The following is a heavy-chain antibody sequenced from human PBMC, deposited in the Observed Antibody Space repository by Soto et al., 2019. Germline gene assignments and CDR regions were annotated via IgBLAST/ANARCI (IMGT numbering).Heavy chain of an antibody. CDR2: ISAYNGNT. CDR1: GYTFTSYG. V-gene: IGHV1-18*04. D-gene: IGHD3-22*01. CDR3: ARDLISHNYDSSGYLYYYYGTDV. J-gene: IGHJ6*02. Sequence: ASVKVSCKASGYTFTSYGISWVRQAPGQGLEGMGWISAYNGNTNYAQKLQGRATMTTDTSTGTAYMELRSLRSDDTAVYYCARDLISHNYDSSGYLYYYYGTDVWGQGTTVTVSS.